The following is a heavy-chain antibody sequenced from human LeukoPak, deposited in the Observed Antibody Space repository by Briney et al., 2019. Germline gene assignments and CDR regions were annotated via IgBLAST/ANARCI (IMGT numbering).Heavy chain of an antibody. CDR2: IWYDGSNK. D-gene: IGHD2/OR15-2a*01. Sequence: GGSLRLSCAASGFTFSSYGMHWVRQAPGKGLEWVAVIWYDGSNKYYADSVKGRFTISRDNSKNTLYLQMSSLRAEDTAVYYCAKDLGLPLYYFDYWGQGTLVTVSS. CDR1: GFTFSSYG. CDR3: AKDLGLPLYYFDY. J-gene: IGHJ4*02. V-gene: IGHV3-33*06.